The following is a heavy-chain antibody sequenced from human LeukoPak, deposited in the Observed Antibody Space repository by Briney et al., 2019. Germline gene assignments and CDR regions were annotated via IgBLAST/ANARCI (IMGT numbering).Heavy chain of an antibody. D-gene: IGHD3-22*01. Sequence: SETLSLTCTVSGGSINTYYWNWNRQPPGKGLEWIGYVYSSGSTNYNPSLKSRVTISADTSRNQFSLNLNSVTAADTAVYYCARRLPDYYDDGGYFDYWGQGTPVTVSP. V-gene: IGHV4-59*08. CDR2: VYSSGST. CDR1: GGSINTYY. J-gene: IGHJ4*02. CDR3: ARRLPDYYDDGGYFDY.